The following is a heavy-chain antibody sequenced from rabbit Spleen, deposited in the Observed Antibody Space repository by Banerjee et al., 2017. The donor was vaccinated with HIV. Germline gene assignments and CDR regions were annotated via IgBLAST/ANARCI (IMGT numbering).Heavy chain of an antibody. CDR3: ARDLVAVIGWNFSL. CDR1: GFSFSSRYW. Sequence: QSLEESGGDLVKPGASLTLTCTASGFSFSSRYWISWVRQAPEKGLEWIACIYADINGNTYYASWAKGRFTISKTSSTTVTLQMTSLTAADTATYFCARDLVAVIGWNFSLWGPGTLVTVS. CDR2: IYADINGNT. D-gene: IGHD1-1*01. J-gene: IGHJ4*01. V-gene: IGHV1S40*01.